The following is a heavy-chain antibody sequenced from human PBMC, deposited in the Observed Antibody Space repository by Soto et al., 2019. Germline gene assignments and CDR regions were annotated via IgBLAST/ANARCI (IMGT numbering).Heavy chain of an antibody. CDR1: GGSISSGEYY. Sequence: LSLTCTVSGGSISSGEYYWSWIRQSPGKGLEWIGYIYYSGSTYYNPSLKSRVTISVDTSKNQFSLKLSSVTAADTAVYFCARLSYYYDSSGYYAHTPYFDYWGQGTLVTVSS. CDR2: IYYSGST. D-gene: IGHD3-22*01. J-gene: IGHJ4*02. V-gene: IGHV4-30-4*01. CDR3: ARLSYYYDSSGYYAHTPYFDY.